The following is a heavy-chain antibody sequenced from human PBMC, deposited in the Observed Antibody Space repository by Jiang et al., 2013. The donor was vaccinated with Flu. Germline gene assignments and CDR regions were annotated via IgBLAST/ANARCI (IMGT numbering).Heavy chain of an antibody. Sequence: VQLVESGGGLVKPGGSLRLSCAASGFTFTDAWMSWVRQAPGKGLEWVGRIKSKSDGGATGYAAPVEGRFTISRDDSKNALYLQMNSLKTEGTAVYYCATDRSLGGFDVWGQGTMVTVSS. CDR1: GFTFTDAW. D-gene: IGHD3-16*01. J-gene: IGHJ3*01. V-gene: IGHV3-15*01. CDR3: ATDRSLGGFDV. CDR2: IKSKSDGGAT.